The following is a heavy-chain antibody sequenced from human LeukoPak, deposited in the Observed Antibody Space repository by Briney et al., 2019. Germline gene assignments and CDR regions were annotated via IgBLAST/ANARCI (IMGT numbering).Heavy chain of an antibody. V-gene: IGHV4-59*01. CDR2: LSYSGGT. D-gene: IGHD2-8*02. J-gene: IGHJ6*02. Sequence: SETLSLTCSVSGASISRFYWVWVRQPPGNGLEWIGYLSYSGGTKYNPSLKNRVSTSVDTSRNQFSLKLTSATAADTAVYYCARYERIGSCTGGACYYGLDVWGQGTTVTVS. CDR3: ARYERIGSCTGGACYYGLDV. CDR1: GASISRFY.